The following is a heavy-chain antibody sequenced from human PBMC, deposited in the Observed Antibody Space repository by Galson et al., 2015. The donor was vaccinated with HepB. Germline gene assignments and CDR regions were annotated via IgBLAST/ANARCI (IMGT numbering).Heavy chain of an antibody. Sequence: ETLSLTCTVSGYSISSGYYWGWIRQPPGKGLEWIGSIYHSGSTYYNPSLKSRVTISVDTSKNQFSLKLSSVTAADTAVYYCARDPQLVLSHFDYWGQGTLVTVSS. CDR1: GYSISSGYY. CDR3: ARDPQLVLSHFDY. V-gene: IGHV4-38-2*02. J-gene: IGHJ4*02. CDR2: IYHSGST. D-gene: IGHD6-13*01.